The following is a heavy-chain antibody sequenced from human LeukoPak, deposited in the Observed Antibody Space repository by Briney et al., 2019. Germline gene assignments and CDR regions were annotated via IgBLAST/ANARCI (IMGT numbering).Heavy chain of an antibody. CDR3: ARVAGYCSSTSCYAHYNWFDP. D-gene: IGHD2-2*01. CDR2: IIPIFGTA. J-gene: IGHJ5*02. V-gene: IGHV1-69*13. Sequence: SVKVSCKASGGTFSSYAISGVRPAPGQGLEWMGGIIPIFGTANDAQKFKGRVTITADESTSTAYMELSSLKSEDTAVYYCARVAGYCSSTSCYAHYNWFDPWGQGTLVTVSS. CDR1: GGTFSSYA.